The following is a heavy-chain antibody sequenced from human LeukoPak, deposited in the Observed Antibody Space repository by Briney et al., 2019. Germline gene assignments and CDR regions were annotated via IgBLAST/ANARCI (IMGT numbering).Heavy chain of an antibody. Sequence: ASVKVSCKASGYTFTSYDINWVRQATGQGLEWMGWMNPNSGNTGYAQKFQGRVTMTRNTSISTAYMELSSLRSEDTVVYYCARPGRTARGYSYGSSKYYFDYWGQGTLVTVSS. CDR2: MNPNSGNT. D-gene: IGHD5-18*01. V-gene: IGHV1-8*01. J-gene: IGHJ4*02. CDR1: GYTFTSYD. CDR3: ARPGRTARGYSYGSSKYYFDY.